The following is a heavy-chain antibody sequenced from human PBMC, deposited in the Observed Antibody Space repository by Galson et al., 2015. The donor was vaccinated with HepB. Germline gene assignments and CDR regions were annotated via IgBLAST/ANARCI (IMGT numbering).Heavy chain of an antibody. D-gene: IGHD1-26*01. CDR1: GFTFSSYA. V-gene: IGHV3-23*01. CDR2: ISGSGGST. CDR3: AKEAYGVGAIDAEYFQH. J-gene: IGHJ1*01. Sequence: SLRLSCAASGFTFSSYAMSWVRQAPGKGLEWVSAISGSGGSTYYADSVKGRFTISRDNSKNTLYLQMNSLRAEDTAVYYCAKEAYGVGAIDAEYFQHWGQGTLVTVSS.